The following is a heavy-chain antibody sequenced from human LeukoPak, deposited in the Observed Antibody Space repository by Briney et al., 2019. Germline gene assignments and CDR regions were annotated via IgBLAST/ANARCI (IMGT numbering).Heavy chain of an antibody. CDR2: ISTTDSGT. V-gene: IGHV3-23*01. Sequence: PGGSLRLSCAASGFSLSSYAMSWDRQATGKGLEWVSAISTTDSGTYHADSVRGRFTISRDSSKTTLYLQMNSLRAEDTAVYYCARRAGAYSHPYDYWGQGTLVTVSS. CDR3: ARRAGAYSHPYDY. CDR1: GFSLSSYA. D-gene: IGHD4/OR15-4a*01. J-gene: IGHJ4*02.